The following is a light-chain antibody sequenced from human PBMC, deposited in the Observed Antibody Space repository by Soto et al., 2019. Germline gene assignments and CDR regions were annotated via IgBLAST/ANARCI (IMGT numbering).Light chain of an antibody. CDR3: QSYDSSLSVWM. V-gene: IGLV2-14*02. Sequence: QSALTQPASVSGSPGQSITISCTGTSSDVGSYNLVSWYQQVPGTAPKLLINGNTNRPSGVPDRFSGSKSGTSASLAITGLQAEDEADYYCQSYDSSLSVWMFGGGTKLTVL. CDR2: GNT. J-gene: IGLJ3*02. CDR1: SSDVGSYNL.